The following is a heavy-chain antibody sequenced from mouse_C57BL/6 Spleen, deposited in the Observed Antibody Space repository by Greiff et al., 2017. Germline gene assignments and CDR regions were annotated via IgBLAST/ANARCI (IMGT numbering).Heavy chain of an antibody. CDR1: GYTFTDYY. Sequence: VQLQQSGPELVKPGASVKISCKASGYTFTDYYMNWVKQSHGKSLEWIGDINPNNGGTSYNQKFKGKATLTVDKSSSTAYMELRSLTSEDSAVYYCAREKYYGSSTLDYWGQGTTLTVSS. V-gene: IGHV1-26*01. CDR3: AREKYYGSSTLDY. D-gene: IGHD1-1*01. J-gene: IGHJ2*01. CDR2: INPNNGGT.